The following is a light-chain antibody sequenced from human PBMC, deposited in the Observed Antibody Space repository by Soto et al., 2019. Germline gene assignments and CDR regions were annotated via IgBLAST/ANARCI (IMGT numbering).Light chain of an antibody. J-gene: IGKJ1*01. V-gene: IGKV1-39*01. Sequence: DIQMTQSPSSLSASVGDRVTITCRASQSISNYLNWYQQKPGEAPKLLIYDASNLETGVPSRFSGSGSGTDFTLTISSLQPEDFATYYCQQSYSTPTFGQGTKVDIK. CDR2: DAS. CDR3: QQSYSTPT. CDR1: QSISNY.